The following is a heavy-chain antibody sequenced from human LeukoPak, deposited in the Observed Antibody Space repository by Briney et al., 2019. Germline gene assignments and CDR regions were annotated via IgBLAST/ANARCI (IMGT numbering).Heavy chain of an antibody. J-gene: IGHJ4*02. CDR2: ISGGGGST. V-gene: IGHV3-23*01. CDR1: GFTYTDYS. Sequence: PGGSLRLSCSASGFTYTDYSMSWVRQVPGKGLEWVSAISGGGGSTYYADSVKGRFTISRDNSKNTVYLQMDSLRAEDTAAYYCAKMIRGVIITGDYFDSWGQGTLVTVSS. CDR3: AKMIRGVIITGDYFDS. D-gene: IGHD3-10*01.